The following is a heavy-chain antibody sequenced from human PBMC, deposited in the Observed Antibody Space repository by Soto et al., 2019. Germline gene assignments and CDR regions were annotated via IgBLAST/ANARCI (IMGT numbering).Heavy chain of an antibody. V-gene: IGHV3-23*01. CDR3: AKSRVFIGAIVTLLDS. CDR2: ISNNGDTA. CDR1: GFTFSSYA. Sequence: EVQLLESGGGLVQPGGSLTLSCATSGFTFSSYAMVWVRQAAEKGLEWVASISNNGDTAYYADSVKGRFTISRGNSENTLYLQMHGLRADDTALYFCAKSRVFIGAIVTLLDSWGQGPQVTVSS. D-gene: IGHD3-16*02. J-gene: IGHJ4*02.